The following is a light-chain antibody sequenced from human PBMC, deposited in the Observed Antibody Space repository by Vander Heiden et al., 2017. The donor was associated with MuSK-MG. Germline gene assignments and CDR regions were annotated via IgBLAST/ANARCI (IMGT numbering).Light chain of an antibody. CDR2: AAS. CDR3: QQSYSTPRLT. J-gene: IGKJ4*01. V-gene: IGKV1-39*01. Sequence: DIQMTQHPSSLSASVGDRVTITCRASQSISSYLNWYQQKPGKAPKLLIYAASSLQSGVPSRFSGSGSGTDFTLTISSLQPEDFATYYCQQSYSTPRLTFGGGTKVEIK. CDR1: QSISSY.